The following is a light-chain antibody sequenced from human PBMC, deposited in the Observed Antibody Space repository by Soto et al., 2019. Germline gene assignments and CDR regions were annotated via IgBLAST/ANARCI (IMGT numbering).Light chain of an antibody. V-gene: IGKV1-5*01. CDR2: DAS. J-gene: IGKJ1*01. Sequence: DIQMTQSPSTLSASVGDGVTITCRASQTISGWLAWYQQRPGKAPKLLISDASSLSSGVPSRFSGSGSGTEFTLTISSLQPDDFGSYYCQQYKSYPWTFGHGTKVEV. CDR3: QQYKSYPWT. CDR1: QTISGW.